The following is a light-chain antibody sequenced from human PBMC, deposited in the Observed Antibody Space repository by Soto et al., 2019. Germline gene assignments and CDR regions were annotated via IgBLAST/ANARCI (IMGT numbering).Light chain of an antibody. CDR3: SSYTNTSTLV. CDR2: EVS. V-gene: IGLV2-14*03. CDR1: GSYLGAYKY. Sequence: QSVLTQPASVSGSPGQSITISCAGTGSYLGAYKYVSWYQQHPDKAPKLILYEVSRRPSGVSNRFSGSKSGNTASLTISGLLAEDEADYSCSSYTNTSTLVFGTGTKVTVL. J-gene: IGLJ1*01.